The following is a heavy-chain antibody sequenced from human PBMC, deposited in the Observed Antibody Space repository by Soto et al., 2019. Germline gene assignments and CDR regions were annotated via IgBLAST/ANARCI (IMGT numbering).Heavy chain of an antibody. CDR2: IYPGDSET. J-gene: IGHJ3*02. CDR3: ARRGPYVDFDI. CDR1: GYIFTTYW. V-gene: IGHV5-51*03. Sequence: EVQLVQSGAEVKKPGESLKISCKVSGYIFTTYWIAWVRQVPGKGLEWMGIIYPGDSETRNSPSFQGQVTLSADKSISTAYLQWSSLKASDTAMYYCARRGPYVDFDIWGQGTMVTVSS. D-gene: IGHD4-17*01.